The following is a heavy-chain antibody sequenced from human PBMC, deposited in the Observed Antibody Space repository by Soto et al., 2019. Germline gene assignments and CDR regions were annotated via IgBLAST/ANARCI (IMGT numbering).Heavy chain of an antibody. Sequence: QLQLQESGPGLVKPSETLSLTCTVSGGSISSSSYYWGWIRQPPGKGLEWIGSVYYSGSTYYNPSLKSRVTISVDTSKNQSSLKLSSVTAADTAVYYCATPGFYDILTGYYQNFDYWGQGTLVTVSS. CDR3: ATPGFYDILTGYYQNFDY. J-gene: IGHJ4*02. V-gene: IGHV4-39*01. CDR1: GGSISSSSYY. D-gene: IGHD3-9*01. CDR2: VYYSGST.